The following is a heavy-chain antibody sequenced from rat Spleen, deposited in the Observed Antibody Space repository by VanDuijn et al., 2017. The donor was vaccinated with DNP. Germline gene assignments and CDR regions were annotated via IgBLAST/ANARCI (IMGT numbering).Heavy chain of an antibody. Sequence: EVQLVESGGGLVQPGRSLKLSCAASGFTFSNYGMAWVRQAPTKGLEWVASISNSGGSTYYRDSVKGRFTISRDNAKSTLYLQMNSLRSEDTATYYCARDQRGFAYWGQGTLVTVSS. CDR2: ISNSGGST. V-gene: IGHV5S13*01. D-gene: IGHD4-3*01. J-gene: IGHJ3*01. CDR3: ARDQRGFAY. CDR1: GFTFSNYG.